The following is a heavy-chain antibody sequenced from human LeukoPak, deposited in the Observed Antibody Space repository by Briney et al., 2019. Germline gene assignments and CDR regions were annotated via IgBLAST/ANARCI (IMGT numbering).Heavy chain of an antibody. Sequence: GGSLRLSCAASGFTFSSYAMSWVRQAPGRGLEWVSAISGSGGSTYYADSVKGRFTISRDNSKNTLYLQMNSLRAEDTAVYYCAKTPPYGSGYYKSNYWGQGTLVTVSS. CDR2: ISGSGGST. CDR3: AKTPPYGSGYYKSNY. D-gene: IGHD3-22*01. V-gene: IGHV3-23*01. J-gene: IGHJ4*02. CDR1: GFTFSSYA.